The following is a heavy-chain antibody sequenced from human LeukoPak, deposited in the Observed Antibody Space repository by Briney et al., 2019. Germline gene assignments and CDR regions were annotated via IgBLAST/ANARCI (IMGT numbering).Heavy chain of an antibody. CDR1: GFTFNNYW. CDR3: ARTGEDY. CDR2: IDQDGSGK. V-gene: IGHV3-7*01. J-gene: IGHJ4*02. Sequence: PGGSLRLSCAASGFTFNNYWMTWARQAPGRGLEWVANIDQDGSGKYYVDSVKGRFSISRDNAKNSLYLQMNGRRVEDTAMYYCARTGEDYWGQGTLVTVSS.